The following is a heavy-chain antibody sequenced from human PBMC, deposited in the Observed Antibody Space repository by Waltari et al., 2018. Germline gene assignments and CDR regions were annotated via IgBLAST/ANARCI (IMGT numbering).Heavy chain of an antibody. CDR1: GFTFDDYA. J-gene: IGHJ6*03. V-gene: IGHV3-43D*04. CDR2: ISMKGGST. D-gene: IGHD4-17*01. CDR3: AKDNGAAGYYYMDV. Sequence: EVQLVESGGVVVQPGGSLRLSCAASGFTFDDYAMHWVRQAPGKGLEWVSLISMKGGSTYYADSVKGRFTISRDNSKNSLYLQMNSLRAEDTALYYCAKDNGAAGYYYMDVWGKGTTVTVSS.